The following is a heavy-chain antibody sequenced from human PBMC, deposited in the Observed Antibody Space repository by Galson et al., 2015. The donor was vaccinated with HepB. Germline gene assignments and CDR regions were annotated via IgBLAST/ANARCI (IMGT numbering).Heavy chain of an antibody. CDR1: GGTFSRYA. CDR2: ITPMFGTA. V-gene: IGHV1-69*13. CDR3: ARDVPSLADYYYGMDV. Sequence: SVKVSCKASGGTFSRYAISWVRQDPGQGFEWMGGITPMFGTANYAQKFQGRVTITADESTSTAYMELISLRSEDTAVYYCARDVPSLADYYYGMDVWGQGTTVTVSS. D-gene: IGHD2-2*01. J-gene: IGHJ6*02.